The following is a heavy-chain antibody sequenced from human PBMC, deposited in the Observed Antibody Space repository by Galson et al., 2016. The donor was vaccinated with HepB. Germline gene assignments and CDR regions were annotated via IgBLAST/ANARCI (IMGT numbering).Heavy chain of an antibody. V-gene: IGHV3-7*01. CDR3: ATDVRGGASDI. Sequence: SVTVSCAASGFTFSYNRIAWFRRAPEKGLEWVANINPADKTTNYVDPVKCRFTISRDTAKNSPYLQMRSLSAEDTAVYYCATDVRGGASDIWGQGTMVTVSS. CDR1: GFTFSYNR. J-gene: IGHJ3*02. D-gene: IGHD3-16*01. CDR2: INPADKTT.